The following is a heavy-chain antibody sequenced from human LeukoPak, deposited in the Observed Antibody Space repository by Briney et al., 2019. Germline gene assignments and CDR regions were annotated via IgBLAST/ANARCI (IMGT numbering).Heavy chain of an antibody. CDR2: FYTSGST. CDR3: ARGYFDY. V-gene: IGHV4-61*02. CDR1: GGSISSGSYS. Sequence: SETLSLTCTVSGGSISSGSYSWNWIRQPAGKGLEWIGRFYTSGSTNYNPSLKSRVTISVDKSKNQFSLKLSSVTAADTAVYYCARGYFDYWGQGTLVTVSS. J-gene: IGHJ4*02.